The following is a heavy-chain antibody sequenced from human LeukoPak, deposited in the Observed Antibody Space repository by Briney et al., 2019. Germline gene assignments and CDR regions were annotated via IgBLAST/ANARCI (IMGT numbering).Heavy chain of an antibody. V-gene: IGHV3-23*01. CDR1: GFSFNNFG. J-gene: IGHJ4*02. Sequence: GGSLRLSCVASGFSFNNFGMSWVRQAPGKGLEWVSSISGTGGSTHYADSVKGRFTISRDNSKNTLYLQMNSLRAEDTAVYYCAKCPPGIAVAGRPFFDYWGQGTLVTVSS. CDR2: ISGTGGST. D-gene: IGHD6-19*01. CDR3: AKCPPGIAVAGRPFFDY.